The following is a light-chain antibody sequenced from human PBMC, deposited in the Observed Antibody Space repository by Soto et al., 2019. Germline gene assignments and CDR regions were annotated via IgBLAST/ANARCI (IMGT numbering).Light chain of an antibody. CDR1: QSVRTF. V-gene: IGKV3-11*01. CDR3: QQRSNWPRT. CDR2: DAS. J-gene: IGKJ1*01. Sequence: EIVLTHSLATLSLSPCETATLSFRASQSVRTFLAWYQQKPGQAPRLLIYDASNRATGIPARFSGSGSGTDFTLTISSLKPEDFAVYYCQQRSNWPRTFGQGTKVDI.